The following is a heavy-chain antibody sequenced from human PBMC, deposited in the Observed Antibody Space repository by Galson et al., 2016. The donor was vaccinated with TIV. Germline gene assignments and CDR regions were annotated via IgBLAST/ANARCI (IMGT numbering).Heavy chain of an antibody. CDR2: TYYRSEWCN. V-gene: IGHV6-1*01. Sequence: CAISGDSVSSISAAWNWIRQSPSRGLEWLGRTYYRSEWCNDYAVSVKSRMTINPDTSKNQFSLQLRSVTPEDTGVYYCTRAAGKNGASCYATCETFDIWGQGTMVTVSS. CDR1: GDSVSSISAA. CDR3: TRAAGKNGASCYATCETFDI. D-gene: IGHD2-2*01. J-gene: IGHJ3*02.